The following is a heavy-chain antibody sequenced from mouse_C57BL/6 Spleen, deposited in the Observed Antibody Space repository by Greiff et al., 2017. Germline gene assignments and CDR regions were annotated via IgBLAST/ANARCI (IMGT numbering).Heavy chain of an antibody. CDR2: IDPETGGT. Sequence: QVQLQQSGAELVRPGASVTLSCKASGYTFTDYEMHWVKQTPVHGLEWIGAIDPETGGTAYNQKFKGKAILTADKSSSTAYMELRSLTSEDSAVYDCTPRFDYFDYWGQGTTRTVSS. J-gene: IGHJ2*01. CDR1: GYTFTDYE. CDR3: TPRFDYFDY. D-gene: IGHD2-10*02. V-gene: IGHV1-15*01.